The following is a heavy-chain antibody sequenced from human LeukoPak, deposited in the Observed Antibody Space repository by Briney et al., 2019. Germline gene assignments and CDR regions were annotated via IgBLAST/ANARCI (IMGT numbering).Heavy chain of an antibody. CDR3: ARQYYGSGSYTDY. D-gene: IGHD3-10*01. J-gene: IGHJ4*02. V-gene: IGHV5-51*01. Sequence: GESLKISCXGSGYSFTSYRIGWVRQMPGKGLEWMGIIYPGDSDTRYSPSFQGQVTISADKSISTAYLQWSSLKASDTAMYYCARQYYGSGSYTDYWGQGTLVTVSS. CDR2: IYPGDSDT. CDR1: GYSFTSYR.